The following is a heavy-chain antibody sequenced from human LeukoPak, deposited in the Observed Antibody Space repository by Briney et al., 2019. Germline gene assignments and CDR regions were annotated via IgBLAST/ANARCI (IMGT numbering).Heavy chain of an antibody. V-gene: IGHV1-18*01. Sequence: ASVKDSCKASGYTFTSYGISWVRQDPGQGLEWMGWISAYSGNTNYAQQLQGRVSMTTDTSPSTAYMELRSLRSDDTAVYYCARNVGSGSYYTSYYFDYWGQGTLITVSS. J-gene: IGHJ4*02. CDR1: GYTFTSYG. CDR2: ISAYSGNT. CDR3: ARNVGSGSYYTSYYFDY. D-gene: IGHD3-10*01.